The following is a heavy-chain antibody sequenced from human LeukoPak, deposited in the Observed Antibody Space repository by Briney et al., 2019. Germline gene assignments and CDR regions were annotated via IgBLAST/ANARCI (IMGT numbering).Heavy chain of an antibody. Sequence: GGSLRLSCAASGFTVSSNYMSWVRQAPGKGLEWVSVIYSGGSTYYADSVKGRFTISRGNSKNTLYLQMNSLRAEDTAVYYCAKPPLQFGVEYFQHWGQGTLVTVSS. V-gene: IGHV3-66*04. CDR3: AKPPLQFGVEYFQH. J-gene: IGHJ1*01. CDR2: IYSGGST. D-gene: IGHD3-3*01. CDR1: GFTVSSNY.